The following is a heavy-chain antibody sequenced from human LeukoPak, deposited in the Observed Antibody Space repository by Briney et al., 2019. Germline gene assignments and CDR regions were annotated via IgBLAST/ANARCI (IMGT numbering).Heavy chain of an antibody. V-gene: IGHV3-21*01. D-gene: IGHD5-12*01. CDR3: ARDQGRGGAAGDY. CDR2: ISSSSSYI. Sequence: GGSLRLSCAASGFTFSSYSMNWVRQAPGKGLEWGSSISSSSSYIYYADSVKGRFTISRDNAKNSLYLQMNSLRAEDTAVYYCARDQGRGGAAGDYWGQGTLVTVSS. J-gene: IGHJ4*02. CDR1: GFTFSSYS.